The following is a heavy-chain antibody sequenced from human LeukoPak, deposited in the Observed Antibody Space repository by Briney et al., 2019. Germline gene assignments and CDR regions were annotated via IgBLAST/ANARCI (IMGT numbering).Heavy chain of an antibody. V-gene: IGHV3-30*02. J-gene: IGHJ4*02. Sequence: GGSLRLSCAASGFTFSSYGMHWVRQAPGKGLEWVAFIRYDGSNKYYADSVKGRFTISRDNSKNTLYLQMNSLRAEDTAVYYCARGDTAMVQEVDYWGQGTLVTVSS. CDR2: IRYDGSNK. CDR1: GFTFSSYG. D-gene: IGHD5-18*01. CDR3: ARGDTAMVQEVDY.